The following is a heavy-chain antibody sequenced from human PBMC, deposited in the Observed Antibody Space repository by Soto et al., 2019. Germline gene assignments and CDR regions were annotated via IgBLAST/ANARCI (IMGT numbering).Heavy chain of an antibody. CDR2: IYYNGNT. J-gene: IGHJ4*02. V-gene: IGHV4-39*01. CDR1: GGSISSSPYY. CDR3: ARHGPLSNNWNQLDY. D-gene: IGHD1-1*01. Sequence: SETLSLTCTVSGGSISSSPYYWGWIRQPPGKGLEWIGNIYYNGNTFYNPSLKSRVTISVDTSKNQFSLKLSSVTAADTAVYYCARHGPLSNNWNQLDYWGQGTLVTSPQ.